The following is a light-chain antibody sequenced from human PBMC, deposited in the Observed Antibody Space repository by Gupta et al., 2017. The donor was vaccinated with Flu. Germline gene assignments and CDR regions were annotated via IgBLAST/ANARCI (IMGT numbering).Light chain of an antibody. CDR3: QQSNSTPYT. J-gene: IGKJ2*01. V-gene: IGKV1-39*01. CDR1: QSISSY. CDR2: AAS. Sequence: DIQMTQSPSSLSASVGDRVTITCRASQSISSYLNLYQQKPGKAPKLLIYAASSLQSGVPSRFSGSGSGTDFTLTISSLQPEDFATYYCQQSNSTPYTFGQGTKLEIK.